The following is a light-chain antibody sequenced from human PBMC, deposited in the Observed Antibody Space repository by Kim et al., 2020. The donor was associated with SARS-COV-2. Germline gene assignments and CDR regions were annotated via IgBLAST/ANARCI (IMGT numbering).Light chain of an antibody. Sequence: GQSVTISCSGTSSDVGGYNYVSWYQQHPGKAPQLMIYEVSKRPSGVPGRFSGSKSGNAASLTVSGLQAEDEADYYCSSYAGSNNLVFGGGTKLTVL. J-gene: IGLJ3*02. CDR1: SSDVGGYNY. V-gene: IGLV2-8*01. CDR2: EVS. CDR3: SSYAGSNNLV.